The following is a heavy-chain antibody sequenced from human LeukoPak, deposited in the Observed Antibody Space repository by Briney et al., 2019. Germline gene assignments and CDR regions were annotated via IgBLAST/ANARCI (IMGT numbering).Heavy chain of an antibody. CDR3: ASLVVVVTAAGMDV. D-gene: IGHD2-21*02. V-gene: IGHV3-53*01. J-gene: IGHJ6*02. CDR2: IYSGGST. CDR1: GFTVSSNY. Sequence: PGGSLRLSCAASGFTVSSNYMSWVRQAPGKGLEWVSVIYSGGSTYYADSVKGRFTISRDNSKNTLYLQMNSLRAEDTAVYYCASLVVVVTAAGMDVWGQGTTVTVSS.